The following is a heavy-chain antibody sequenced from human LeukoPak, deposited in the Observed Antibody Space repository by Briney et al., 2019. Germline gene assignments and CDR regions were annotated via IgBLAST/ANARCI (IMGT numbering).Heavy chain of an antibody. CDR2: IKSKTDGGTT. CDR1: GFTFSNAW. Sequence: GGSLRLSCAASGFTFSNAWMNWVRQAPGKGLEWVGRIKSKTDGGTTDYAAPVKGRFTISRDDSKNTLYLQMNRLKTEDTAVYYCTTDPTYLYYYGMDVWGQGTTVTVSS. J-gene: IGHJ6*02. CDR3: TTDPTYLYYYGMDV. V-gene: IGHV3-15*07. D-gene: IGHD2-2*01.